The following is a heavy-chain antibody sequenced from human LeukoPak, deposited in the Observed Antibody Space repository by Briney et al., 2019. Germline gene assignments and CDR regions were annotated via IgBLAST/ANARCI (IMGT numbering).Heavy chain of an antibody. Sequence: HPSETLSLTCTVSGGSISSSSYYWGWIRQPPGKGLEWIGSIYYSGNTYDNLSLKSRVTISVDTSKNQFSLKLSSVTAADTAVYYCARQVRYGYSFDYWGQGTLVTVSS. V-gene: IGHV4-39*01. CDR2: IYYSGNT. CDR3: ARQVRYGYSFDY. CDR1: GGSISSSSYY. D-gene: IGHD4-17*01. J-gene: IGHJ4*02.